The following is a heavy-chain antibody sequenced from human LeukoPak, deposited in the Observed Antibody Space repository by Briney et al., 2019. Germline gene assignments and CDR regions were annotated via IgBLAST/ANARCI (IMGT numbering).Heavy chain of an antibody. J-gene: IGHJ4*02. CDR3: AREVVVAAFDY. Sequence: GGSLRLSCAASGFTVSSNYMSWVRQAPGKGLEWVSVIYSGGSTYYADSVKGRFTISRDNSKNTLYLQMNSLRAEDTAVYYCAREVVVAAFDYWGQGTLVTVSS. CDR2: IYSGGST. D-gene: IGHD2-15*01. CDR1: GFTVSSNY. V-gene: IGHV3-66*02.